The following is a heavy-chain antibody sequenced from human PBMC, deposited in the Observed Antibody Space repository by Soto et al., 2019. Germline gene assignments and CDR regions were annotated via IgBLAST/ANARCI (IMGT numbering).Heavy chain of an antibody. V-gene: IGHV4-59*08. D-gene: IGHD3-16*01. CDR2: IYYSGST. CDR3: ARALSGGYDYIWGSSSLAHDAFDI. CDR1: GGSISSYY. Sequence: PSETLSLTCTVSGGSISSYYWSWIRQPPGKGLEWIGYIYYSGSTNYNPSLKSRVTISVDTSKNQFSLKLSSVTAADTAVYYCARALSGGYDYIWGSSSLAHDAFDIWGQGTMVTVSS. J-gene: IGHJ3*02.